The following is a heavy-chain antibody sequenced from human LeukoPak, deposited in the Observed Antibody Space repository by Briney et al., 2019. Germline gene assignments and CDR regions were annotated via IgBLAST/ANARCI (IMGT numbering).Heavy chain of an antibody. V-gene: IGHV5-51*01. CDR1: GYRFSSDW. J-gene: IGHJ4*02. CDR2: IYPSDSDT. Sequence: GESLKISCKGSGYRFSSDWIAWVRQMPGKGLEWMGMIYPSDSDTRYGPSFQGQVTISADKSISTAFLQWSSLKASDTAMYYCARGSGYFYYWGQGTLVTVSS. D-gene: IGHD3-3*01. CDR3: ARGSGYFYY.